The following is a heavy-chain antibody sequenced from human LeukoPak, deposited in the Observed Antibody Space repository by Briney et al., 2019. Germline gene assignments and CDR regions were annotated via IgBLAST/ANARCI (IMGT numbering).Heavy chain of an antibody. CDR2: ISWNSGSI. Sequence: PGGSLRLSCAASGFTFDDYAMHWVRQAPGKGLEWVSGISWNSGSIGYADSVKGRFTISRDNSKNTLYLQMNSLRAEDTAVYYCANRDTAMEFDYWGQGTLVTVSS. CDR3: ANRDTAMEFDY. J-gene: IGHJ4*02. D-gene: IGHD5-18*01. CDR1: GFTFDDYA. V-gene: IGHV3-9*01.